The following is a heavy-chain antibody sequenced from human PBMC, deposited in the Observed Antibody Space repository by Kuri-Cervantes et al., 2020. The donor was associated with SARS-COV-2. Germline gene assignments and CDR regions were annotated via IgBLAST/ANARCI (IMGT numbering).Heavy chain of an antibody. CDR3: ARVITDVTTVYFDY. V-gene: IGHV4-31*11. D-gene: IGHD4-11*01. CDR1: GGSISSGGYY. J-gene: IGHJ4*02. Sequence: LRLSCAVSGGSISSGGYYWSWIRQHPGKGLEWTGYIYYSGSTYYNPSLKSRVTISVDTSKNQFSLKLSSVTAADTAVYYCARVITDVTTVYFDYWGQGTLVTVSS. CDR2: IYYSGST.